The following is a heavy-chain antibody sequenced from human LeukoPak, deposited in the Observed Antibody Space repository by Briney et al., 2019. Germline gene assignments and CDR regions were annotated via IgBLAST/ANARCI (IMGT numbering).Heavy chain of an antibody. V-gene: IGHV4-34*01. Sequence: PSETLSLTCAVYGGSFSDYYWGWIRQPPGKGLEWIGEINHSGSTNYNPSLKSRVTISVDTSKNQFSLKLSSVTAADTAVYYCARQTLGATSRALDYWGQGTLVTVSS. CDR1: GGSFSDYY. CDR3: ARQTLGATSRALDY. J-gene: IGHJ4*02. CDR2: INHSGST. D-gene: IGHD5-12*01.